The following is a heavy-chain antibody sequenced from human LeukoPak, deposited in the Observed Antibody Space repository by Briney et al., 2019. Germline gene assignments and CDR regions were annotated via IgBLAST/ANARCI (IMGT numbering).Heavy chain of an antibody. J-gene: IGHJ4*02. CDR2: IIPIFGTA. CDR1: GGTFSSYA. D-gene: IGHD3-22*01. V-gene: IGHV1-69*05. CDR3: ARDRPSGYYQYYFDY. Sequence: SVKVSXKASGGTFSSYAISWVRQAPGQGLEWMGGIIPIFGTANYAQKFQGRVTITTDESTSTAYMELSSLRSEDTAVYYCARDRPSGYYQYYFDYWGQGTLVTVSS.